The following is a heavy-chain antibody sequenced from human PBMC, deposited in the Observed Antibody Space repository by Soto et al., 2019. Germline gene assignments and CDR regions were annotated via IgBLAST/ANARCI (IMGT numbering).Heavy chain of an antibody. D-gene: IGHD3-10*01. Sequence: SETPSLNCTVSGGSISSGGYYWSWIRQHPGKGLEWIGYIYYSGSTYYNPSLKSRVTISVDTSKNQFSLKRSSVTAADTAVYDCARGDSRGVYWGQGTRVTVSS. J-gene: IGHJ4*02. CDR2: IYYSGST. V-gene: IGHV4-31*03. CDR3: ARGDSRGVY. CDR1: GGSISSGGYY.